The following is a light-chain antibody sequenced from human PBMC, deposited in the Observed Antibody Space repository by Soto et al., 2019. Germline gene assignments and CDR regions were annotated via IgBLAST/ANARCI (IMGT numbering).Light chain of an antibody. Sequence: QSALTQPASVSGSPGQSITISCTGTISDVGSYDLVSWYQQHPGKAPKLMIYEGSKRPSGVSSRFSGSKSGNTASLTISGPQAEDEADYYCCSYAGSSTSWVFGGGTQLTVL. CDR3: CSYAGSSTSWV. J-gene: IGLJ7*01. CDR1: ISDVGSYDL. CDR2: EGS. V-gene: IGLV2-23*01.